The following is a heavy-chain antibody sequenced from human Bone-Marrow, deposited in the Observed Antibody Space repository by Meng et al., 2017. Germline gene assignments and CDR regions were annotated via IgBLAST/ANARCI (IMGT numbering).Heavy chain of an antibody. J-gene: IGHJ4*02. Sequence: GESLKISCAASGFTFSSYAMHWVRQAPGKGLEWVAVISYDGSNKYYADSVKGRFTISRDNSKNTLYLQMNSLRAEDTAVYYCARDRYGGCDYWGQGTLGTVSS. CDR3: ARDRYGGCDY. D-gene: IGHD2-8*01. V-gene: IGHV3-30*04. CDR2: ISYDGSNK. CDR1: GFTFSSYA.